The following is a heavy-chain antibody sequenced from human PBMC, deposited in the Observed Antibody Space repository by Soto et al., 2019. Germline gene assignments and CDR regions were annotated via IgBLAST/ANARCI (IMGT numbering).Heavy chain of an antibody. CDR1: GGSISSYY. D-gene: IGHD3-10*01. Sequence: QVQLQESGPGLVKPSETLSLSCTVSGGSISSYYWSWFRQSPGKRMEWIGYVHHSWGSSYNPSLRXXAXXSLATSKSQFSLKVTSVTATDSAVYYCARQGFGPLHGLVDVWGQGTTVTVSS. CDR2: VHHSWGS. J-gene: IGHJ6*02. V-gene: IGHV4-59*08. CDR3: ARQGFGPLHGLVDV.